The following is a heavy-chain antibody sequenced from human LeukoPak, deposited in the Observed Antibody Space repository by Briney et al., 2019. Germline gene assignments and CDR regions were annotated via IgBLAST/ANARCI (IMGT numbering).Heavy chain of an antibody. D-gene: IGHD3-10*01. CDR1: GFTFSSYS. CDR3: ARDRDYYGSGTKDY. J-gene: IGHJ4*02. V-gene: IGHV3-21*01. Sequence: PGGSLRFSCAASGFTFSSYSMNGVRQAPGKGLEWVSSISSSSSYIYYADSVKGRFAISRDNAKNSLYLQMNSLRAEDTAVYYCARDRDYYGSGTKDYWGQGTLVTVSS. CDR2: ISSSSSYI.